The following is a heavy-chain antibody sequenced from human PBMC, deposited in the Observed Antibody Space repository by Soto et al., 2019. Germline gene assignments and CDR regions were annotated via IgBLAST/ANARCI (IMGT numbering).Heavy chain of an antibody. CDR2: ISSNGGST. CDR1: GFTFSSYA. D-gene: IGHD2-15*01. V-gene: IGHV3-64*02. CDR3: ARGFCSGGSCYFDY. Sequence: PGGSLRLSCAASGFTFSSYAMHWVRQAPGKGLEYVSAISSNGGSTYYADSVKGRFTISRDNPKNTLYLQMGSLRAEDMAVYYCARGFCSGGSCYFDYWGQGTLVTVSS. J-gene: IGHJ4*02.